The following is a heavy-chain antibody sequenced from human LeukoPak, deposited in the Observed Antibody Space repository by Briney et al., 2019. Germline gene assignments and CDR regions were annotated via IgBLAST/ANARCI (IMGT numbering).Heavy chain of an antibody. Sequence: GSLRLSCAASGFTFSSYWMTWVRQAPGKGLEWVANIKQDGSEKYYVDSVKGRFTISRDNAKNSLYLQMNSLRAEDTAVYYCARDLIGVVVVPAAMGAHLDYYYYGMDVWGKGTTVTVSS. V-gene: IGHV3-7*01. CDR2: IKQDGSEK. CDR1: GFTFSSYW. CDR3: ARDLIGVVVVPAAMGAHLDYYYYGMDV. J-gene: IGHJ6*04. D-gene: IGHD2-2*01.